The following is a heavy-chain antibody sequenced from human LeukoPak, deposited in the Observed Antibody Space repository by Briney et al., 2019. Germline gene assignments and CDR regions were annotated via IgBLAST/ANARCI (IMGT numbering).Heavy chain of an antibody. D-gene: IGHD1-26*01. J-gene: IGHJ4*02. CDR3: VSGSYYEYYFDY. CDR2: IYYSGST. V-gene: IGHV4-59*12. Sequence: TSETLSLTCTVSGGSISSYYWSWIRQPPGKGLEWIGYIYYSGSTNYNPSLKSRVTISVDTSKNQFSLKLSSVTAADTAVYYCVSGSYYEYYFDYWGQGTLVTVSS. CDR1: GGSISSYY.